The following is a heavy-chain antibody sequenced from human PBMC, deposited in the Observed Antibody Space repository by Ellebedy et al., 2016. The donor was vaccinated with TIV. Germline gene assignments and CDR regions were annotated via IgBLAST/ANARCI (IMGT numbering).Heavy chain of an antibody. V-gene: IGHV4-4*07. Sequence: MPSETLSLTCTVSGGSISSYYWSWIRQPAGKGLEWIGRIYTSGSNNYNPSLQSRVTMSVDTSKNQFSLKLSSVTAADTAVYYCAGGYSSGWTDYWGQGTLVTVSS. CDR2: IYTSGSN. CDR1: GGSISSYY. D-gene: IGHD6-19*01. J-gene: IGHJ4*02. CDR3: AGGYSSGWTDY.